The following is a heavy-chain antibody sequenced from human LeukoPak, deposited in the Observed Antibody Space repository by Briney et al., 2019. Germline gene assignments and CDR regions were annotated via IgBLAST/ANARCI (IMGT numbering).Heavy chain of an antibody. Sequence: GESLKISCKGSGYSFTSYWIGWVRQMPGKGLEWMGIIYPGDSDTRYSPSFQGQVTISADKSISTAYLQWSSLKASDTAMYYCARPYCSSTSCNDAFDTWGQGTMVTVSS. D-gene: IGHD2-2*01. J-gene: IGHJ3*02. CDR2: IYPGDSDT. CDR3: ARPYCSSTSCNDAFDT. CDR1: GYSFTSYW. V-gene: IGHV5-51*01.